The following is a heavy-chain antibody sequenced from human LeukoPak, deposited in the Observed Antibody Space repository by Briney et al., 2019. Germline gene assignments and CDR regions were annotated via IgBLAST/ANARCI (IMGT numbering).Heavy chain of an antibody. D-gene: IGHD6-19*01. J-gene: IGHJ4*02. CDR3: ARFPPGIAVAGHNDY. Sequence: SETLSLTCTVSGASVSSGSYYRSWIRQPPGKGLEWIGYMYYSGSTNYNPPLKSRVTISVDTSKNQFSLKLSSVTAADTAVYYCARFPPGIAVAGHNDYWGQGTLVIVSS. V-gene: IGHV4-61*01. CDR2: MYYSGST. CDR1: GASVSSGSYY.